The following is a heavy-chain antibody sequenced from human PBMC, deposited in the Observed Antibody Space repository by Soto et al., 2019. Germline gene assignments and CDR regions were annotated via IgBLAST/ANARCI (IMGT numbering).Heavy chain of an antibody. D-gene: IGHD1-26*01. J-gene: IGHJ4*02. Sequence: ASVKVSCKASGYSFTSLDINWVRQTAGQGLEWMGWMQPSTGRTGYAQKFRGRVTMTRDTSINTAYMELTTLTSDDTAFYYCARGVSAGVDYWGQGTLVTVSS. CDR3: ARGVSAGVDY. CDR1: GYSFTSLD. V-gene: IGHV1-8*01. CDR2: MQPSTGRT.